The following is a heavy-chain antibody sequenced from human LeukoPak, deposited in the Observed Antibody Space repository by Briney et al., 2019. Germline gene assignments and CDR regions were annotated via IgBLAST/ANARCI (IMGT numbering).Heavy chain of an antibody. J-gene: IGHJ6*03. CDR3: TTTKNYYYYYYMDV. D-gene: IGHD1-1*01. V-gene: IGHV3-7*03. Sequence: GGSLRLSCAASGLTFSIHWMNWVRQAPGKGLECVANINQDGSDKYYVDSVKGRFTISRDNTKNSLYLQMNSLKTEDTAVYYCTTTKNYYYYYYMDVWGKGTTVTVSS. CDR1: GLTFSIHW. CDR2: INQDGSDK.